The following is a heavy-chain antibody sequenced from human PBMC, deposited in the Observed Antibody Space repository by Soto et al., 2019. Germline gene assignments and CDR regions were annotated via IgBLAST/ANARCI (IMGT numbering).Heavy chain of an antibody. D-gene: IGHD3-22*01. CDR2: ISAYTGDT. Sequence: ASVKVSCKASGYTFTSYGITWVRQAPGQGLEWMGWISAYTGDTNYAQKLQGRVTMTTDTSTSTAYMELRSLRSDDTPVSYCARDMRYYDCTGFVEYWGQGTPVTVSS. CDR1: GYTFTSYG. V-gene: IGHV1-18*01. CDR3: ARDMRYYDCTGFVEY. J-gene: IGHJ4*02.